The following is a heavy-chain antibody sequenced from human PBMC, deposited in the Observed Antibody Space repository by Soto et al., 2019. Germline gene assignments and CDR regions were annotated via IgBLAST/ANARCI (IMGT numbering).Heavy chain of an antibody. J-gene: IGHJ4*02. CDR2: IWYDGSKT. V-gene: IGHV3-33*01. Sequence: GGSPRLSCAAAGFFFRSKGMQRARQAPGKGLECVAVIWYDGSKTYYADSVKGRLTVSRDNSKNTLYLQMNSLRPEDTAVYYCARLQGSYLDYWGRGTLVTVSS. CDR1: GFFFRSKG. CDR3: ARLQGSYLDY.